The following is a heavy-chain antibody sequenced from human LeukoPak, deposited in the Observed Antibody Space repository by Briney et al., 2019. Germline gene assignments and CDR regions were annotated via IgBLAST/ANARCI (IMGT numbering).Heavy chain of an antibody. V-gene: IGHV1-18*01. CDR2: ISAYNGNT. D-gene: IGHD2-15*01. Sequence: ASVKVSCKASGGTFSSYAISWVRQAPGQGLEWMGWISAYNGNTNYAQKLQGRVTMTTDTSTSTVYMELRSLTSDDTAVYYCARVRTSAKEGNWFDPWGQGTLVTVSS. CDR1: GGTFSSYA. J-gene: IGHJ5*02. CDR3: ARVRTSAKEGNWFDP.